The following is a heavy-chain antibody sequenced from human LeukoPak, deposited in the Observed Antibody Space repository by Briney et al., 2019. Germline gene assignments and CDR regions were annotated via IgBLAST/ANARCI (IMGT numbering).Heavy chain of an antibody. V-gene: IGHV4-59*01. CDR2: IYYSGST. CDR3: ARGHGYSSGWYEYYFDY. CDR1: GGSISSYY. J-gene: IGHJ4*02. D-gene: IGHD6-19*01. Sequence: SETLSLTCTVSGGSISSYYWSWIRQPPGKGLEWIGYIYYSGSTNYNPSLKSRVTISLDTSKNQFSLKLRSVTAADTAVYYCARGHGYSSGWYEYYFDYWGQGTLVTVSS.